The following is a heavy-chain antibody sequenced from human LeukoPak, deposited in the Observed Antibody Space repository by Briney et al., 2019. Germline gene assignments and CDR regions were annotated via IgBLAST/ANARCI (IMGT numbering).Heavy chain of an antibody. V-gene: IGHV4-4*07. J-gene: IGHJ6*03. D-gene: IGHD3-22*01. Sequence: SSQTLSLTCTVSGGPIYSYYWSWLRQTAGKGLEWIGRLYPGVSTNYNPSLKSRVTMSVDTSKNQFALKLSAVTAADTAVYYCARLKFYDSTGYSPGHYMDVWGKGTTVTVSS. CDR3: ARLKFYDSTGYSPGHYMDV. CDR1: GGPIYSYY. CDR2: LYPGVST.